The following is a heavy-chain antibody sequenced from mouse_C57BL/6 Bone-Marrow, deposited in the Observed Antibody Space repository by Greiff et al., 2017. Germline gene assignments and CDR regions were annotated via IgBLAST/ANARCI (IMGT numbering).Heavy chain of an antibody. CDR2: INPSNGGT. CDR3: ARHRWLLRSMDY. Sequence: QVQLQQPGTELVKPGASVKLSCKASGYTFTSYWLHWVKQRPGQGLAWIGNINPSNGGTNYNEKFKSKATLTVDKSSSTAYMQLSSLTSEDSAVYYCARHRWLLRSMDYWGQGTSVTVSS. V-gene: IGHV1-53*01. D-gene: IGHD2-3*01. J-gene: IGHJ4*01. CDR1: GYTFTSYW.